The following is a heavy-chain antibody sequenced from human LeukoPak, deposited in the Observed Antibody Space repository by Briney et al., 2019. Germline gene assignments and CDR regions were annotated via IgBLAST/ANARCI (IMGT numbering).Heavy chain of an antibody. CDR2: INPSGNT. D-gene: IGHD1-26*01. CDR3: ARENSGSYREFDY. J-gene: IGHJ4*02. Sequence: SETLSLTCTVSGGSFTSYYWSWIRQPAGKGLEFIGRINPSGNTNYNPSLKSRVTISMDTSKNQFSLKLSSVTAADTAVFYCARENSGSYREFDYWGQGTLVTVSS. CDR1: GGSFTSYY. V-gene: IGHV4-4*07.